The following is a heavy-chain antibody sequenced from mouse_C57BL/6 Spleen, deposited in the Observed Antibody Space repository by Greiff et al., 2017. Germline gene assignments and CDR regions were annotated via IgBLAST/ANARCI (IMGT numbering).Heavy chain of an antibody. V-gene: IGHV14-2*01. CDR3: ARFPGTTVGATDY. CDR2: IDPEDGET. Sequence: VQLQQSGAELVKPGASVKLSCTASGFNIKDYYMHWVKQRTEQGLEWIGRIDPEDGETKYAPTFQGKATITADTSSNTAYLQLSSLTSEDTSVYYCARFPGTTVGATDYWGQGTTRTVSS. D-gene: IGHD1-1*01. CDR1: GFNIKDYY. J-gene: IGHJ2*01.